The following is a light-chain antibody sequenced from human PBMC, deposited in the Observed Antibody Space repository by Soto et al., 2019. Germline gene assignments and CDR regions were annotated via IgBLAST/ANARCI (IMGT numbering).Light chain of an antibody. CDR3: AAWDDSLLGM. CDR1: TSNIGSNS. J-gene: IGLJ3*02. V-gene: IGLV1-44*01. Sequence: QSVLTQPPSASGAPGQRVTISCSGSTSNIGSNSVNWYQQVPGTAPRLLIYGSNQRPSGVPARFSASKSGTSASLVISGLQSEDEASYYCAAWDDSLLGMFGGGTKVTVL. CDR2: GSN.